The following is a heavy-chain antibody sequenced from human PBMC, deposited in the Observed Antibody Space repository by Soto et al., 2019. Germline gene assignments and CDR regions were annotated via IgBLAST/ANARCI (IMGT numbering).Heavy chain of an antibody. CDR1: GFTFSNYG. Sequence: GGSLRLSCAASGFTFSNYGIHWVRQAPGNGLERMAVISRDGSVRYYADSLKGRFTISRDNSKNTLYLQVNNLRPEDTAVYYCAKEYCGGHCSSDYFDYWGQGT. D-gene: IGHD2-21*01. CDR2: ISRDGSVR. J-gene: IGHJ4*02. CDR3: AKEYCGGHCSSDYFDY. V-gene: IGHV3-30*18.